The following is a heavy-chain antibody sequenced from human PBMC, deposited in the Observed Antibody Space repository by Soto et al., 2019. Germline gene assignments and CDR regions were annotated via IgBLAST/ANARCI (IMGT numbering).Heavy chain of an antibody. V-gene: IGHV1-69*02. CDR1: GGTFSSYT. Sequence: QVQLVQSGAEVKKPGSSVKVSCKASGGTFSSYTISWVRQAPGQGLEWMGRIIPILGIANYAQKFQGRVTITADKYTSTAYMELSSLRSEDTAVYYCARADYGDGPRDYWGQGTLVTVSS. D-gene: IGHD4-17*01. CDR2: IIPILGIA. CDR3: ARADYGDGPRDY. J-gene: IGHJ4*02.